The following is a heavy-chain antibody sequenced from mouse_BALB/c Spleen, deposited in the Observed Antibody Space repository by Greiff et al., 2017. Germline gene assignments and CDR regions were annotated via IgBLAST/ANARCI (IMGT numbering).Heavy chain of an antibody. V-gene: IGHV2-9*02. CDR1: GFSLTSYG. CDR2: IWAGGST. Sequence: VQLVESGPGLVEPSQSLSITCTVSGFSLTSYGVHWVRQPPGKGLEWLGVIWAGGSTNYNSALMSRLSISKDNSKSQVFLKMNSLQTDDTAMYYCARDRGYGLDYWGQGTTLTVSS. J-gene: IGHJ2*01. CDR3: ARDRGYGLDY. D-gene: IGHD1-2*01.